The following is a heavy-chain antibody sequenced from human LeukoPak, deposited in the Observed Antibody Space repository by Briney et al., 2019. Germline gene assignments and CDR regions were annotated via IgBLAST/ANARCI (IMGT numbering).Heavy chain of an antibody. CDR1: GVSISSKSYY. J-gene: IGHJ4*02. D-gene: IGHD5-12*01. Sequence: SETLSLTCTVSGVSISSKSYYWGWIRQPPGKGLEWIVSIYYSGSTYHNPSLKSRVTISVDTSKNQFSLKLSSVTAADPAVYYCARHRVVATIDNFDYWGQGTLVTVSS. CDR3: ARHRVVATIDNFDY. V-gene: IGHV4-39*01. CDR2: IYYSGST.